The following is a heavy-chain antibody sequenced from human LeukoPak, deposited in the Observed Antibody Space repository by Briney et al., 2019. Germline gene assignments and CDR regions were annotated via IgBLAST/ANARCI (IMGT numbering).Heavy chain of an antibody. CDR1: GGSISSYY. D-gene: IGHD3-22*01. J-gene: IGHJ4*02. Sequence: SKTLSLTCTVSGGSISSYYWSWIRQPPGKGLEWIGYIYYSGSTNYNPSLKSRVTISVDTSNNQFSLKLSSVTAADTAVYYCAGASYDSSGVHWGQGTLVTVSS. CDR3: AGASYDSSGVH. V-gene: IGHV4-59*01. CDR2: IYYSGST.